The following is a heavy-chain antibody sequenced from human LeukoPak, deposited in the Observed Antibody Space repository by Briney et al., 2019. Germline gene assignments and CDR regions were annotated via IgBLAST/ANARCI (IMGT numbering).Heavy chain of an antibody. CDR2: MNPNSGNT. V-gene: IGHV1-8*01. CDR1: GYTFTSYD. D-gene: IGHD3-3*01. Sequence: GASVKVSCKASGYTFTSYDINWVRQATGQGLEWMGWMNPNSGNTGYAQKFQGRVTMTRNTSISTAYMELSSLRSEDTAVYYCARGIRYYDFWSGYNNWFDPWGQGTLVTVSS. J-gene: IGHJ5*02. CDR3: ARGIRYYDFWSGYNNWFDP.